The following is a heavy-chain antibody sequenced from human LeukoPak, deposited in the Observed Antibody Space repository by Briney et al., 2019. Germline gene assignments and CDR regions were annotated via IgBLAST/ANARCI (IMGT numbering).Heavy chain of an antibody. Sequence: GGSLRLSCAASGFTSSDYYMSWIRQAPGKGLEWVSYISSSGSTIYYADSVKGRFTISRDNAKNSLYLQMNGLRAEDTAVYYCARVKRDCSGGTCYSYDYWGQGTLVTVSS. CDR2: ISSSGSTI. V-gene: IGHV3-11*01. CDR1: GFTSSDYY. CDR3: ARVKRDCSGGTCYSYDY. D-gene: IGHD2-15*01. J-gene: IGHJ4*02.